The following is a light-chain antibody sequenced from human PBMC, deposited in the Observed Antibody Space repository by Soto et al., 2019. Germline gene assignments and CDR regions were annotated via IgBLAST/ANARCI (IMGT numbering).Light chain of an antibody. J-gene: IGLJ3*02. CDR2: SNN. Sequence: QSVLTQPPSASGTPGQRVTISCSGSSSNIGSNTVNWYQQLPGTAAKLLIYSNNQRRSGVPARFSGAKSGTSASLAISVLQSEDEEDYYCAALDDSLNGWVFGGGTKLTVL. CDR1: SSNIGSNT. V-gene: IGLV1-44*01. CDR3: AALDDSLNGWV.